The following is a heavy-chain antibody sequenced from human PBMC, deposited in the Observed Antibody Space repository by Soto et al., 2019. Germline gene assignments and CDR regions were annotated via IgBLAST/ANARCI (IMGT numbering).Heavy chain of an antibody. V-gene: IGHV3-72*01. CDR1: GFTFSDYY. D-gene: IGHD6-19*01. CDR3: ARGYSSGRTTLDY. Sequence: EVQLVESGGGLVQPGGSLRLSCAASGFTFSDYYMDWVRQAPGKGLEWVGRTRDTANSYTTEYAASGKGRFTISRDDSKHPLYLQMNSLKIEDTAVYFCARGYSSGRTTLDYWGQGSLLTVCS. J-gene: IGHJ4*02. CDR2: TRDTANSYTT.